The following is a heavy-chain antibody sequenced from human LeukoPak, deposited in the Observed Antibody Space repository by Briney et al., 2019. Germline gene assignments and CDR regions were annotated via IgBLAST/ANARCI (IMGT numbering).Heavy chain of an antibody. D-gene: IGHD3-10*01. CDR1: GFTFSSYS. Sequence: GGSLRLSCAASGFTFSSYSMNWVRQAPGKGLEWVSYISSSSSAIYYADSVKGRFTISRDNAKNSLYLQMNSLRDEDTAVYYCAREVTTVRTFDIWGQGTMVTVSS. V-gene: IGHV3-48*02. CDR3: AREVTTVRTFDI. J-gene: IGHJ3*02. CDR2: ISSSSSAI.